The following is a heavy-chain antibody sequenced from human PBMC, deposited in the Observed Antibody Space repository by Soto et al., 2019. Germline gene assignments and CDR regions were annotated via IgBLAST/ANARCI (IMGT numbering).Heavy chain of an antibody. CDR3: VRTAYSSGWYGYLGMDV. CDR1: GFSLTTSGMG. J-gene: IGHJ6*02. D-gene: IGHD6-19*01. V-gene: IGHV2-70*20. CDR2: INWGDDK. Sequence: GSGPTLVNPTQTLTLTCNFSGFSLTTSGMGGSWVRQPPGQAPEWLALINWGDDKYYTTSLKTRLTIARDTSKNQVVFTVTNMDPVDTATYYCVRTAYSSGWYGYLGMDVWGQGTTVTVSS.